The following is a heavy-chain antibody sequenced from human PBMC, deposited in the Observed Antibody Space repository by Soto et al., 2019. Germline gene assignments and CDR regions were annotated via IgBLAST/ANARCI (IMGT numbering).Heavy chain of an antibody. J-gene: IGHJ4*02. CDR3: ATRRNHYDYVWGSYSPPFDY. Sequence: ASVKVSCKASGYTFTGYYMHWVRQAPGQGLEWMGWINPNSGGTIYAQKFQGRVTMTEDTSTDTAYMELSSLRSEDTAVYYCATRRNHYDYVWGSYSPPFDYWGQGTLVTVPQ. V-gene: IGHV1-2*02. D-gene: IGHD3-16*01. CDR2: INPNSGGT. CDR1: GYTFTGYY.